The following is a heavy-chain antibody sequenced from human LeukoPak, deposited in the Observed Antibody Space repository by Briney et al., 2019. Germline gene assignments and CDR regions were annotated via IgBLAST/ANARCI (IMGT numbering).Heavy chain of an antibody. V-gene: IGHV3-7*01. CDR3: ARNYYYRFDY. D-gene: IGHD3-10*01. Sequence: GGSLRLSCAASGFTFTSYWMTWVRQAPGKGLEWVANIKQDGSVKNYVDSLRGRFTISRDNAKDSLYLQVNSLRAEDTAVYFCARNYYYRFDYWGQGTLVAVSS. CDR1: GFTFTSYW. J-gene: IGHJ4*02. CDR2: IKQDGSVK.